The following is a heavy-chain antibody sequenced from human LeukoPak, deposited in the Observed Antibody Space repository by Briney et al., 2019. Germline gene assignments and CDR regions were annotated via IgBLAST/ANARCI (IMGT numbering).Heavy chain of an antibody. CDR3: AKEWSYGDSYYYGMDV. D-gene: IGHD4-17*01. Sequence: GRSLRLSCAASGFTFSSYGMHWVRQAPGKGLEWVAAISYDGSNKYYADSVKGRFTISRDNSKNTLYLQMNSLRAEDTAVYYCAKEWSYGDSYYYGMDVWGQGTTVTVSS. CDR1: GFTFSSYG. CDR2: ISYDGSNK. V-gene: IGHV3-30*18. J-gene: IGHJ6*02.